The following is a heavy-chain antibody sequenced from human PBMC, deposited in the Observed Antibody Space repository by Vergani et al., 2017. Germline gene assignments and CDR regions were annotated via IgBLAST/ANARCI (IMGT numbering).Heavy chain of an antibody. J-gene: IGHJ4*02. Sequence: VQLVESGGGVVQPGRSLRLSCAASGFTFSSYWMHWVRQAPGKGLVWVSRINSDGSSTSYADSVKGRFTISRDNSKNTLYLQMNSLRAEDTAVYYCAKARRRIAAAGTRPADYWGQGTLVTVSS. CDR1: GFTFSSYW. CDR2: INSDGSST. V-gene: IGHV3-74*02. CDR3: AKARRRIAAAGTRPADY. D-gene: IGHD6-13*01.